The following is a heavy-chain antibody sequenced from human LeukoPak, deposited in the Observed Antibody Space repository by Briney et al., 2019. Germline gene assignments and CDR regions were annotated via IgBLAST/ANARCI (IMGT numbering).Heavy chain of an antibody. D-gene: IGHD2-21*02. Sequence: SQTLSLTCTVSGGSISSGGYYWSWLRQHPGKGLEWIGYIYYSGSTYYNPSLKSRVTISVDTSKNHFSLKLSSVTAADTAVYYCARNQLLSLDAFDIWGQGTMVTVSS. V-gene: IGHV4-31*03. CDR3: ARNQLLSLDAFDI. CDR1: GGSISSGGYY. CDR2: IYYSGST. J-gene: IGHJ3*02.